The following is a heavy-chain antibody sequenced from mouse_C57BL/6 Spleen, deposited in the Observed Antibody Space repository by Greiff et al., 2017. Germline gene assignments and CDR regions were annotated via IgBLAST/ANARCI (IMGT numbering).Heavy chain of an antibody. J-gene: IGHJ4*01. CDR1: GFTFSDYY. CDR3: ARSGSYDAMDY. D-gene: IGHD1-1*02. V-gene: IGHV5-16*01. Sequence: EVKLMESEGGLVQPGSSMKLSCTASGFTFSDYYMAWVRQVPEKGLEWVANINYDGSSTYYLDSLKSRFIISRDNAKNILYLQMSSLKSEDTATYYCARSGSYDAMDYWGQGTSVTVSS. CDR2: INYDGSST.